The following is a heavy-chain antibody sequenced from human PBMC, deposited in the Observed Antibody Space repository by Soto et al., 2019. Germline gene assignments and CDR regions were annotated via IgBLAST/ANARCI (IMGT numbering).Heavy chain of an antibody. Sequence: GGSLSLSCEASGFSFETYSFRWVRQAPGKGLEWVAVISFDGKNTYYADSVKGRFTFSRDNSKNTLYMQLNKLRPEDTAVYVCARDPLYCTDVNCFRGYYRMDDWGQGTMVTVSS. V-gene: IGHV3-30*04. D-gene: IGHD2-8*01. CDR2: ISFDGKNT. CDR1: GFSFETYS. J-gene: IGHJ6*02. CDR3: ARDPLYCTDVNCFRGYYRMDD.